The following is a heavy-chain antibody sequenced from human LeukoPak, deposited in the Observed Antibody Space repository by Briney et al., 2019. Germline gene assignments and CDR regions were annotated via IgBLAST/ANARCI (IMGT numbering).Heavy chain of an antibody. J-gene: IGHJ4*02. Sequence: GGSLRLSCAVSGFTFSTFWMSWVRQAPGKGLERVGNINEDGSVNFYLDSVKGRFTISRDNAKNSLYLDMTSLRAEDTAVYYCARDDWWQLIAVAITSYFDWWGQGTLVTVSS. D-gene: IGHD6-19*01. V-gene: IGHV3-7*01. CDR3: ARDDWWQLIAVAITSYFDW. CDR1: GFTFSTFW. CDR2: INEDGSVN.